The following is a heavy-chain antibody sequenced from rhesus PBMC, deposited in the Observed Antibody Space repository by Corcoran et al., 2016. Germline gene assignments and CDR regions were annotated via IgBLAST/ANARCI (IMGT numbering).Heavy chain of an antibody. CDR1: GGSISSSNW. CDR2: ISGSSGST. CDR3: ARRIGYNYSP. Sequence: QVQLQESGPGLVKTSETLSLTCAVSGGSISSSNWWSWIRQPPGKGLEWIGYISGSSGSTYYNPSLKSRLTISTDTSKNQFSLKLSSVTAADTAVYYCARRIGYNYSPWGQGVLVTVSS. D-gene: IGHD5-12*01. V-gene: IGHV4-65*01. J-gene: IGHJ4*01.